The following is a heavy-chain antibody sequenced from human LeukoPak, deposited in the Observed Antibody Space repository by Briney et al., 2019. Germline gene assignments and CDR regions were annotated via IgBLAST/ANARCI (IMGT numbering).Heavy chain of an antibody. J-gene: IGHJ4*02. CDR3: ARTRGYYFDY. V-gene: IGHV1-46*01. CDR2: INPSGGST. Sequence: ASVKVSCKASGYSFTNYYMHWVGQAPGQGLEWMGMINPSGGSTTYAQKFQGRVTMTRDMSTSTVYMELSSLTSEDTAVYYRARTRGYYFDYWGQGTLVTVSS. CDR1: GYSFTNYY.